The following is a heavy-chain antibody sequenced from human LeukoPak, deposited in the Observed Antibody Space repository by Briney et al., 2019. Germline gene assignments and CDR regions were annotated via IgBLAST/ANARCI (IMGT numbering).Heavy chain of an antibody. CDR3: ARDPRWLTPDCTSTSCYENYFDP. J-gene: IGHJ5*02. Sequence: PSETLPLTCGVSGYSISSGYQWAWIRQSPGQGLEWIGSIYHSGSAHYNPSLKSRVTISVETSKNQSSLNMYSVTAADTAVYYCARDPRWLTPDCTSTSCYENYFDPWGQGTLVTVSS. CDR1: GYSISSGYQ. CDR2: IYHSGSA. V-gene: IGHV4-38-2*02. D-gene: IGHD2-2*01.